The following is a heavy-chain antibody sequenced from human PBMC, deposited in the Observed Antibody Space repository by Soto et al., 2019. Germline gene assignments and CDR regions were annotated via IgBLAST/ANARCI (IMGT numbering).Heavy chain of an antibody. J-gene: IGHJ4*02. D-gene: IGHD4-17*01. CDR3: ARDLIYGGKGFDY. CDR1: GGSFSGYY. Sequence: SATLSLTCAVYGGSFSGYYWSWIRQPPGKGLEWIGEINHSGSTNYNPSLKSRVTISVDTSKNQFSLKLSSVTAADTAVYYCARDLIYGGKGFDYWGQGTLVTVSS. V-gene: IGHV4-34*01. CDR2: INHSGST.